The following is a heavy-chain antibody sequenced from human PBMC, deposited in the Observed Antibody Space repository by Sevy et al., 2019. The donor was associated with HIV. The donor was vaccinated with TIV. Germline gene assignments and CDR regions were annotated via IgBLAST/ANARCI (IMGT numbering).Heavy chain of an antibody. CDR2: IIPIFATV. D-gene: IGHD5-18*01. J-gene: IGHJ6*02. CDR1: GGTFRQFP. CDR3: ARGDKALDTPKFPPTYHYDLDV. V-gene: IGHV1-69*13. Sequence: ASVKVSCKASGGTFRQFPISWVRQAPGQGLEWMGGIIPIFATVNYAEKFQGRVTITADESTSTGYMELSSLRSEDTASYLCARGDKALDTPKFPPTYHYDLDVWGQGTTVTVSS.